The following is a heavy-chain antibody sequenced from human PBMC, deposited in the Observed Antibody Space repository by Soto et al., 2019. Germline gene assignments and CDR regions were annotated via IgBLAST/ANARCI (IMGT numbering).Heavy chain of an antibody. J-gene: IGHJ4*02. D-gene: IGHD3-10*01. Sequence: PGGSLRLSCAASGLPFSSFAMTWVRQAPGKGLEWVSAISGSGGKTYYADSVKGRFTISRDNSKNTLYLQMNSLRVEDTAVYYCAKDTTLHVLLCLGDFDYWGQGTLVTVSS. CDR1: GLPFSSFA. V-gene: IGHV3-23*01. CDR2: ISGSGGKT. CDR3: AKDTTLHVLLCLGDFDY.